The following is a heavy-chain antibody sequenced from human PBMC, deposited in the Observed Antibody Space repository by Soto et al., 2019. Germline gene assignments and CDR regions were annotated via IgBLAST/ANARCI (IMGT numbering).Heavy chain of an antibody. CDR2: IFYFGST. CDR1: GGSICSYY. J-gene: IGHJ4*02. CDR3: ARHSPDFDWLSQFDY. Sequence: SETPSLTCTVCGGSICSYYWSWIRQKPGKGLEWIGYIFYFGSTNYNPSLKSRVTLSIDTSKNQLSLKLSSVTAADTAVYYCARHSPDFDWLSQFDYWGQGTLVTVSS. V-gene: IGHV4-59*08. D-gene: IGHD3-9*01.